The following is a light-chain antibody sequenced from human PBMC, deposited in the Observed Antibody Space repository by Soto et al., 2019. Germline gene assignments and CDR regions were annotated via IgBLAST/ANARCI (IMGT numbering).Light chain of an antibody. J-gene: IGLJ1*01. CDR1: SSDVGGYDY. CDR3: SSYTSSSLYV. CDR2: DVS. V-gene: IGLV2-14*03. Sequence: QSALTQPASVSGSPGQSITISCTGTSSDVGGYDYVSWYQHHPGKAPKLMIYDVSNRPSGVSNRFSGSKSGNTASLTISGLQAEDKADYYCSSYTSSSLYVFGTGTKVTVL.